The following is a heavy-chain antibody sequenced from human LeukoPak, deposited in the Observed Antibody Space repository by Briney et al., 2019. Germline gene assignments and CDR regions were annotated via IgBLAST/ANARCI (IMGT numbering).Heavy chain of an antibody. CDR1: GYSFTSYW. Sequence: GEALKISCKGSGYSFTSYWIGWVRQMPGKGLEWMGIIYPGDSDTRYSPSFQGQVTISAHKSNSTAYLQWSSLKASDTAMYYCVRNGYYYVGDWFDPWGQGTLVTVSS. D-gene: IGHD3-22*01. CDR3: VRNGYYYVGDWFDP. J-gene: IGHJ5*02. CDR2: IYPGDSDT. V-gene: IGHV5-51*01.